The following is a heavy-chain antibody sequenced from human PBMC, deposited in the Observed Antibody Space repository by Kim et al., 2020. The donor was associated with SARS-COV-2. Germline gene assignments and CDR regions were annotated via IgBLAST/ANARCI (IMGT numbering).Heavy chain of an antibody. V-gene: IGHV1-3*01. CDR1: GYTFTSYA. D-gene: IGHD3-10*01. J-gene: IGHJ4*02. CDR3: ARGQRPYGSGSYFAKIDY. CDR2: INAGNGNP. Sequence: ASVKVSCKASGYTFTSYAMHWVRQAPGQRLEWMGWINAGNGNPKYSQKFQGRVTITRDTSASTAYMELSSLRSEDTAVYYCARGQRPYGSGSYFAKIDYWGQGTLVTVSS.